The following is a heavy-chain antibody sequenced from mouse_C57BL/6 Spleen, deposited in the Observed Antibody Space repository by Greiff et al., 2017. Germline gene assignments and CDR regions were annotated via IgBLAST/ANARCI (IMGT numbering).Heavy chain of an antibody. CDR2: IDPETGGT. Sequence: QVQLQQSGAELVRPGASVTLSCKASGYTFTDYEMHWVKQTPVHGLEWIGAIDPETGGTAYNQKFKGKAILTADKSSSTAYMELRSLTSEDSAVYYCTSYYAWAYWGQGTLVTVSA. V-gene: IGHV1-15*01. CDR1: GYTFTDYE. J-gene: IGHJ3*01. D-gene: IGHD1-1*01. CDR3: TSYYAWAY.